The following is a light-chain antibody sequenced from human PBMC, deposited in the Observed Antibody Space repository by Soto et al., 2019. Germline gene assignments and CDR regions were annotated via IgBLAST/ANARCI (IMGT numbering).Light chain of an antibody. J-gene: IGKJ5*01. CDR1: QSVSSY. CDR3: QQRSNWPIT. V-gene: IGKV3-11*01. CDR2: DAS. Sequence: IGLTHSPATLSLSPWEIATLSCRASQSVSSYLAWYQQKPGQAPRLLIYDASNRATGIPARFSGSGSGTDFTLTISSLEPEDFAVYYCQQRSNWPITFGQGTRLEIK.